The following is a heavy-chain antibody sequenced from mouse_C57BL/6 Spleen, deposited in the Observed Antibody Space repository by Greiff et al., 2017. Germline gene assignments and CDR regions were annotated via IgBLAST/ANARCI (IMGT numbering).Heavy chain of an antibody. J-gene: IGHJ3*01. CDR2: INPNNGGT. V-gene: IGHV1-26*01. Sequence: EVQLQQSGPELVKPGASVKISCKASGYTFTDYYMNWVKQSHGKSLEWIGDINPNNGGTSYNQKFKGKATLTVDKSSSTAYMELRSLTSEDSAVYYCARGGAYSTYFAYWGQGTLVTVSA. CDR1: GYTFTDYY. CDR3: ARGGAYSTYFAY. D-gene: IGHD2-5*01.